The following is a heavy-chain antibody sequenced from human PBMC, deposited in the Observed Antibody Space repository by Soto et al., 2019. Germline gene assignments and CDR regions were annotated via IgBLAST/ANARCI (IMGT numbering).Heavy chain of an antibody. CDR3: AKVIVLGASTLEY. CDR2: ISGSTGTT. Sequence: EQVLESGGGLVQPGGSLRLSCEASGFMFNHYAMAWVRQTPGKGLEWVSVISGSTGTTYYADSVKGRFTISRDNSKNTXYLQMNSLRVEDSALYSCAKVIVLGASTLEYWGPGTRVTVSS. CDR1: GFMFNHYA. J-gene: IGHJ4*02. D-gene: IGHD6-6*01. V-gene: IGHV3-23*01.